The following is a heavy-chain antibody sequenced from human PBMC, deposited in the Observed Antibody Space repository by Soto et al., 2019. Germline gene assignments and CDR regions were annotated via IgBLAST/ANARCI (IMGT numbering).Heavy chain of an antibody. J-gene: IGHJ4*02. CDR1: GGSISRSYYY. D-gene: IGHD1-20*01. CDR2: VFYTGFT. CDR3: ATSQKGYNWNYFDH. V-gene: IGHV4-39*01. Sequence: SETLSLTCAVSGGSISRSYYYWAWLRQSPGKGPEWIGSVFYTGFTSYNPSLESRVSVSVDTSKSQFSLKLSAVTAADTAVYYCATSQKGYNWNYFDHWGQGALVTVSS.